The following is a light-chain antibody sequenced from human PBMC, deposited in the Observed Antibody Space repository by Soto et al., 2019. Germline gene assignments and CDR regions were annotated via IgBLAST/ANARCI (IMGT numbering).Light chain of an antibody. V-gene: IGLV2-14*01. CDR3: SSYKSSTTFPGV. Sequence: QSALTQPASVSGSPGQSITISCTGASSDVGGYNYVSWYQHHPGKAPKLMIYEVTTRASGISNRFSGSKSGNTASLAISGLQGEDEADYYCSSYKSSTTFPGVFGTGTKLTVL. CDR2: EVT. J-gene: IGLJ1*01. CDR1: SSDVGGYNY.